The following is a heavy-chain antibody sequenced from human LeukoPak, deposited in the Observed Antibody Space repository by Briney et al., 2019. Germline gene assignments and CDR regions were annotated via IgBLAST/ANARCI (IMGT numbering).Heavy chain of an antibody. J-gene: IGHJ2*01. CDR2: PYHPDST. CDR3: ARGSSDVYWYLDV. V-gene: IGHV4-38-2*01. D-gene: IGHD6-19*01. Sequence: PSKTLSLTCGVSGYPINNAYYWVWIRQPPGKGLEWIGSPYHPDSTYYNPSLKSRVTISLETSRNQLSLMLTSLTPADTAMYYCARGSSDVYWYLDVWGRGTLVTVSS. CDR1: GYPINNAYY.